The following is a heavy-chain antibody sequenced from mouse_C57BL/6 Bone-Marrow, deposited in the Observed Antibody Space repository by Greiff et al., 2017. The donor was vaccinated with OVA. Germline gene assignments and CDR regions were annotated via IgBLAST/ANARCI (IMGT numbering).Heavy chain of an antibody. J-gene: IGHJ3*01. Sequence: EVHLVESGGGLVQPGGSLKLSCAASGFTFSDYYMYWVRQTPEKRLEWVAYISNGGGSTYYPDTVKGRFTISRDNAKNTLYLQMSRLKSEDTAMYYCASPYDYAWFAYWGQGTLVTVSA. V-gene: IGHV5-12*01. CDR2: ISNGGGST. CDR1: GFTFSDYY. CDR3: ASPYDYAWFAY. D-gene: IGHD2-4*01.